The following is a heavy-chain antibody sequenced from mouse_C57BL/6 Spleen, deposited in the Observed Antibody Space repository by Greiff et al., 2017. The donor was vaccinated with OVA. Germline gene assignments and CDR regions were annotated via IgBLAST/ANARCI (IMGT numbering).Heavy chain of an antibody. CDR1: GYTFTDYY. CDR2: IYPGSGNT. CDR3: ARGYGSSFWYFDV. Sequence: QVQLQQSGAELVRPGASVKLSCKASGYTFTDYYINWVKQRPGPGLEWIARIYPGSGNTYYNEKFKGKATLTGEKSSSTAYMQLSSLTSEDSAVYFCARGYGSSFWYFDVWGTGTTVTVSA. D-gene: IGHD1-1*01. J-gene: IGHJ1*03. V-gene: IGHV1-76*01.